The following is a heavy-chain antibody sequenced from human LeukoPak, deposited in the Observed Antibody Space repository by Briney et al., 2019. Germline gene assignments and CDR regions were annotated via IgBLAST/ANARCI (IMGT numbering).Heavy chain of an antibody. Sequence: ASVKVSCKASGYTFTSYGISWVRQAPGQGLELMGWISAYNGNTNYAQKLQGRVTMTTDTSTSTAYMELRSLRSDDTAVYYCARDVVAAAGTPLSYWGQGTLVTVSS. V-gene: IGHV1-18*01. J-gene: IGHJ4*02. CDR2: ISAYNGNT. D-gene: IGHD6-13*01. CDR3: ARDVVAAAGTPLSY. CDR1: GYTFTSYG.